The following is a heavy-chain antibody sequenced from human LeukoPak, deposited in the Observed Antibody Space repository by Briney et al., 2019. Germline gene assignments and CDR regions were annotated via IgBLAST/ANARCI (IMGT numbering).Heavy chain of an antibody. Sequence: GGSLRLSCAASGFTFSSYAMHWVREAPGKGLEWVAVISYDGSNKYYADSVKGRFTISRDNAKNSLYLQMNSLRAEDTAVYYCARGSWYVWPYYRALRYWGQGTLVTVSS. CDR3: ARGSWYVWPYYRALRY. CDR1: GFTFSSYA. D-gene: IGHD6-13*01. J-gene: IGHJ4*02. CDR2: ISYDGSNK. V-gene: IGHV3-30-3*01.